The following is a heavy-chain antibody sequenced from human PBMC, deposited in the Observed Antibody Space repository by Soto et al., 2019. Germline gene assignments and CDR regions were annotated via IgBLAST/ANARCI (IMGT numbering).Heavy chain of an antibody. CDR3: ARDLVYCGGDCYEDGIDI. CDR2: IGAYNGDT. Sequence: EASVKVSCKASGYTFSTYGVSWVRQAPGQGLEWMGWIGAYNGDTNYAQKIQGRVTMTTDTSTSTAYMELRSLRSDDTAVYYCARDLVYCGGDCYEDGIDILGQGTMVTVSS. V-gene: IGHV1-18*01. D-gene: IGHD2-21*02. CDR1: GYTFSTYG. J-gene: IGHJ3*02.